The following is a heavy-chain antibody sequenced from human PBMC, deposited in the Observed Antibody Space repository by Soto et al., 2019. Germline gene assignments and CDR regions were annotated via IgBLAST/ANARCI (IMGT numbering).Heavy chain of an antibody. CDR1: GYTFTSYG. Sequence: ASVKVSCKASGYTFTSYGISWVRQAPGQGLEWMGWISAYNGNTNYARKLQGRVTMTTDTSTSTAYMELRSLRSDDTAVYYCARCINSGYDYYYYYMDVWGKGTTVTVSS. D-gene: IGHD5-12*01. J-gene: IGHJ6*03. CDR3: ARCINSGYDYYYYYMDV. V-gene: IGHV1-18*01. CDR2: ISAYNGNT.